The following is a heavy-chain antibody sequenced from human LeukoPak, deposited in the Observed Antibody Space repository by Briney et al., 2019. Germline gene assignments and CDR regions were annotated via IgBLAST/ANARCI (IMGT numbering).Heavy chain of an antibody. Sequence: PSGTLSLTCAVYGGSFSGYYWSWIRQPPGKGLEWIGEINHSGSTNYNPSLKSRVTISVDTSKNQFSLKLSSVTAADTAVYYCARRSLGPLKYFDYWGQGTLVTVSS. CDR3: ARRSLGPLKYFDY. D-gene: IGHD1-26*01. J-gene: IGHJ4*02. V-gene: IGHV4-34*01. CDR2: INHSGST. CDR1: GGSFSGYY.